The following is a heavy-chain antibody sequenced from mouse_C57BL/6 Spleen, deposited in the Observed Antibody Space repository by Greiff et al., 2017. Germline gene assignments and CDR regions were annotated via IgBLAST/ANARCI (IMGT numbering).Heavy chain of an antibody. CDR2: IDPSDSYT. CDR3: ARGPYDGYYNLWYFDV. D-gene: IGHD2-3*01. V-gene: IGHV1-69*01. J-gene: IGHJ1*03. Sequence: QVQLQQPGAELVMPGASVKLSCKASGYTFTSYWMHWVKQRPGQGLEWIGEIDPSDSYTNYNQKFKGKSTLTVDKSSSTAYMQLSSLTSEDSAVYYCARGPYDGYYNLWYFDVWGTGTTVTVSS. CDR1: GYTFTSYW.